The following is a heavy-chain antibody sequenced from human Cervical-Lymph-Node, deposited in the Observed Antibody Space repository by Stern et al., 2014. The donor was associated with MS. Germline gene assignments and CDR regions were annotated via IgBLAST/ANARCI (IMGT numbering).Heavy chain of an antibody. CDR1: GYSFTIYY. Sequence: EVQLVESGAEVKKPGESLKISCKLSGYSFTIYYIAWVRQMPGKGLEWMGVIYPYDSDTTYIPSFQGQVTISANKSIPTAYLQWSSLRASDTAMYYCARHVQGFAYWGQVTLVTVSS. CDR3: ARHVQGFAY. J-gene: IGHJ4*02. CDR2: IYPYDSDT. V-gene: IGHV5-51*01.